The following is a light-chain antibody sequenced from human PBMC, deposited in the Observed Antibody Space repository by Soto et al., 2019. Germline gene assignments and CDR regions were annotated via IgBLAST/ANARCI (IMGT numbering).Light chain of an antibody. Sequence: DIQMTQSPSSLSASIGDKVTITCRASPGIGNFLAWYQQKPGKPPKLLMYAASSLQSGVPSRFSGSGVGTDFTLTISSLQPEDVASYYCQKYDSAPWTFGQGTKVEIK. CDR3: QKYDSAPWT. CDR2: AAS. V-gene: IGKV1-27*01. CDR1: PGIGNF. J-gene: IGKJ1*01.